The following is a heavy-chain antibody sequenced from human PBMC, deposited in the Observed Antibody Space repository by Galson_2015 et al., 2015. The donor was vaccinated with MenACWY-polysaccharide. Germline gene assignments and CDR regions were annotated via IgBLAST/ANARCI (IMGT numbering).Heavy chain of an antibody. CDR1: GFTFSSYS. CDR3: ARDDGYCSGRNCYAWSAR. CDR2: IGSSGDRTI. J-gene: IGHJ4*02. D-gene: IGHD2-15*01. V-gene: IGHV3-48*01. Sequence: SLRLSCAASGFTFSSYSMTWVRQAPGKGLECVSYIGSSGDRTIYYADSVKGRFIISRDNAKNSLYLQMNSLRAEDTAVYYCARDDGYCSGRNCYAWSARWGQGTLVTVSS.